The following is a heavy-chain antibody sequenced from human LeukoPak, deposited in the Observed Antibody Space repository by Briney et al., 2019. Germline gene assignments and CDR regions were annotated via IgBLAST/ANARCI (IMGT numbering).Heavy chain of an antibody. CDR1: GFTFSSYS. CDR2: ISSSSSYI. J-gene: IGHJ5*02. D-gene: IGHD6-13*01. V-gene: IGHV3-21*01. Sequence: PGGSLRLSCAASGFTFSSYSMNWVRQAPGKGLEWVSSISSSSSYIYYADSVKGRFTISRDNAKNSLYLQMNSLRAEDTAVYYCARGSSWYREDNWFDPWGQGTLVTVSP. CDR3: ARGSSWYREDNWFDP.